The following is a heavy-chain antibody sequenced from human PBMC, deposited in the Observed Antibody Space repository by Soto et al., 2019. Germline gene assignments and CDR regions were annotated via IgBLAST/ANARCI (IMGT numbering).Heavy chain of an antibody. CDR1: GGSFSGYY. Sequence: PSETLSLTCAVYGGSFSGYYWSWIRQPPGKGLEWIGEINHSGSTNYNPSLKSRVTISVDTSKNQFSLKLSSVTAADTAVYYCARRTPFGVTMIVVALDYWGQGTLVTVSS. V-gene: IGHV4-34*01. J-gene: IGHJ4*02. CDR3: ARRTPFGVTMIVVALDY. CDR2: INHSGST. D-gene: IGHD3-22*01.